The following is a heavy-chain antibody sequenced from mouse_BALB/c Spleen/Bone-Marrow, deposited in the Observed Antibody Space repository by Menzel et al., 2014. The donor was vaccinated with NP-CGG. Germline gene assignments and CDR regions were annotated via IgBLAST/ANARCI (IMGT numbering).Heavy chain of an antibody. CDR2: INNNGGST. V-gene: IGHV5-6-3*01. CDR1: GFTFSSYG. D-gene: IGHD1-1*01. Sequence: EVKLMESGGGLVQPGGSLKLSCVASGFTFSSYGMSWVRQTPDKRLELVATINNNGGSTYYPDSVKGQFTISRDNAKNTLYLQMSSLKSEDTAMYYCARVYGWYFDVWGAGTTVTVSP. J-gene: IGHJ1*01. CDR3: ARVYGWYFDV.